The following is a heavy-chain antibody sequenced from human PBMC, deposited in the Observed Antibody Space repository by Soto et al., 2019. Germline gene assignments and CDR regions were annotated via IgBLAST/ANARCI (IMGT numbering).Heavy chain of an antibody. CDR2: IYPGDSNT. D-gene: IGHD4-17*01. CDR1: GYSFTSYW. J-gene: IGHJ5*02. V-gene: IGHV5-51*01. Sequence: GESLKISCKGSGYSFTSYWIGWVRQMPGKGLEWMGIIYPGDSNTRYSPSLQGQVTISADKSISTAYLQWSSLKASDTAVYYCARYLDYGANSDGFHPLGQGTLVTVPS. CDR3: ARYLDYGANSDGFHP.